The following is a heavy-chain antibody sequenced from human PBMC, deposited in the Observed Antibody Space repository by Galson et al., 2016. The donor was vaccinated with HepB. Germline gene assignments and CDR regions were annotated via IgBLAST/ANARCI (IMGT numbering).Heavy chain of an antibody. V-gene: IGHV3-48*02. CDR1: GFTVSLYS. J-gene: IGHJ4*02. CDR2: ISSYSSTT. CDR3: ARGERGSYNSGYFDY. D-gene: IGHD1-26*01. Sequence: SLRLSCAASGFTVSLYSMNGVRQAPGKGLEWVSYISSYSSTTHYADSVKGRFTISRDNAKNSLYLQMNSLRDEDTAVYYCARGERGSYNSGYFDYWGQGNLVTVSS.